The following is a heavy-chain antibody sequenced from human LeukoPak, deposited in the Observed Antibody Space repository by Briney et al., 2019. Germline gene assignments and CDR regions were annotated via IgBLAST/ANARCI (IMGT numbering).Heavy chain of an antibody. J-gene: IGHJ3*02. CDR3: ANTKVPREYCSATSCYAGFGAFDI. Sequence: GGSLRLSCAASGFTFSRDSMNWVRQAPGKGLEWVSYINGGGSPIYYADSVRGRFTISRDNAKNSLYLQMNSLRAEDTAVYYCANTKVPREYCSATSCYAGFGAFDIRGQGTMVTVSS. D-gene: IGHD2-2*01. CDR2: INGGGSPI. CDR1: GFTFSRDS. V-gene: IGHV3-48*01.